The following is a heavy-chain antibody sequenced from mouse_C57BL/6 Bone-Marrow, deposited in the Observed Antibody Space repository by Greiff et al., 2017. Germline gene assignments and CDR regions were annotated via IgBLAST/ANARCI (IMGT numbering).Heavy chain of an antibody. CDR3: ARDYYGSSYWFAY. CDR2: IDPNSGGT. V-gene: IGHV1-72*01. J-gene: IGHJ3*01. Sequence: QVQLQQPGAELVKPGASVKLSCKASGYTFTSSWMSWVKQRPGRGLEWIGRIDPNSGGTKYNEKFKSKATLTVDKPYSTAYMQLSSLTSEDSAVYDCARDYYGSSYWFAYWGQGTLVTVSA. CDR1: GYTFTSSW. D-gene: IGHD1-1*01.